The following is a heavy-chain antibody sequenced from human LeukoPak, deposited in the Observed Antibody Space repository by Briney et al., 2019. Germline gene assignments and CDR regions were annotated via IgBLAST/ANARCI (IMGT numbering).Heavy chain of an antibody. CDR3: AAQGGSGDLRY. J-gene: IGHJ4*02. D-gene: IGHD4-17*01. CDR1: GFTFSSYW. V-gene: IGHV3-74*01. CDR2: INSDGSST. Sequence: PGGSLRLSCAASGFTFSSYWMHWVRQAPGKGLVWVSRINSDGSSTSYADSVKGRFTISRDNAKNTLYLQMNSLRAEDTAVYYCAAQGGSGDLRYWGQGTLVTVSS.